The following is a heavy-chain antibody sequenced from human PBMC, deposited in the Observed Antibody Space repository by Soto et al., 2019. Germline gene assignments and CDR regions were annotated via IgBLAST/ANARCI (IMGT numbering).Heavy chain of an antibody. CDR1: GDSITTNNYA. Sequence: LQLQESGSGLVKPSQTLSLTCVVSGDSITTNNYACSWLRQSPGKALAWIGNIYHGGSPSYTPSLQSRLTIPADTTKNLRSLELAFVTAADTAVYFCARKADTFSESFDIWGRGTMVTVSS. D-gene: IGHD5-18*01. CDR2: IYHGGSP. V-gene: IGHV4-30-2*06. J-gene: IGHJ3*02. CDR3: ARKADTFSESFDI.